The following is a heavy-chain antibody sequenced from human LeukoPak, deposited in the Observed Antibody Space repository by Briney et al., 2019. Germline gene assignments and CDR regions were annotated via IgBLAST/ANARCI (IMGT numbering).Heavy chain of an antibody. D-gene: IGHD5-12*01. V-gene: IGHV3-7*01. CDR2: IKQDGSEK. Sequence: GGSLRLSCAASGFTFSSYWMSWVRQAPGKGLEWVANIKQDGSEKYYVDSVKGRFTISRDNAKNSLYLQMNSLRAEGTAVYYCARARRLVATPYDYWGQGTLVPVSS. J-gene: IGHJ4*02. CDR1: GFTFSSYW. CDR3: ARARRLVATPYDY.